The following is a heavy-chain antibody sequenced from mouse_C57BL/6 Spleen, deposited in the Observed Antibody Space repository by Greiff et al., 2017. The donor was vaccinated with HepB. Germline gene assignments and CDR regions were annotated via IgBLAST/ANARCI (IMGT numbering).Heavy chain of an antibody. CDR2: ISYDGSN. Sequence: EVHLVESGPGLVKPSQSLSLTCSVTGYSITSGYYWNWTRQFPGNKLEWMGYISYDGSNNYNPSLKNRISITRDTSKNQSFLKLNSVTTEDTATYYCARDYGSSAYFDYWGQGTTLTVSS. J-gene: IGHJ2*01. CDR3: ARDYGSSAYFDY. V-gene: IGHV3-6*01. D-gene: IGHD1-1*01. CDR1: GYSITSGYY.